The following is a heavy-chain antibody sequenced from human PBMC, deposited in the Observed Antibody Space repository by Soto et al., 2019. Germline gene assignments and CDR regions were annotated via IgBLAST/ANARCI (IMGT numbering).Heavy chain of an antibody. CDR2: IWYDGSNK. CDR1: GFTFSSYG. V-gene: IGHV3-33*01. D-gene: IGHD5-12*01. Sequence: GGSLRLSCAASGFTFSSYGMHWVRQAPGKGLEWVAVIWYDGSNKYYADSVKGRFTISRDNSKNTLYLQMNSLRAEDTAVYYCARDLGYARPFSYYYYGMDVWGQGTTVTVSS. J-gene: IGHJ6*02. CDR3: ARDLGYARPFSYYYYGMDV.